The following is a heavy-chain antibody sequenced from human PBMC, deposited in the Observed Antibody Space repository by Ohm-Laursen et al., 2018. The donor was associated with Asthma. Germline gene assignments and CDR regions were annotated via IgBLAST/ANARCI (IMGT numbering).Heavy chain of an antibody. CDR3: AREATVITRYFDS. D-gene: IGHD4-23*01. Sequence: SDTLSLTCTVPGGSITSGPFYWGWIRQHPGKGLEWIGYIFQTGSSYYNPSLKSRVSISVDTSKNQFSLRVSSVTAADTAVYYCAREATVITRYFDSWGQGILVTVSS. J-gene: IGHJ4*02. V-gene: IGHV4-31*03. CDR1: GGSITSGPFY. CDR2: IFQTGSS.